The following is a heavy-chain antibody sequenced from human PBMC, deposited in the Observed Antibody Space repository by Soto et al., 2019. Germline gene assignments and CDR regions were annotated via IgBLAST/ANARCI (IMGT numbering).Heavy chain of an antibody. CDR1: GFTFSDYY. CDR2: ISSSGSTI. D-gene: IGHD4-17*01. V-gene: IGHV3-11*01. J-gene: IGHJ4*02. CDR3: ARDGEVGDSYYFDY. Sequence: GGSLRLSCAASGFTFSDYYMSWIRQAPGKGLEWVSYISSSGSTIYYADSVTGRFTISRDNAKNSLYLQMNSLRAEDTAVYYCARDGEVGDSYYFDYWGQGTLVTVSS.